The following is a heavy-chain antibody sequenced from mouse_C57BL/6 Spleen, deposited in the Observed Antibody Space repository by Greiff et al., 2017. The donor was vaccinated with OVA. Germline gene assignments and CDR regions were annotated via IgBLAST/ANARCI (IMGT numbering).Heavy chain of an antibody. Sequence: VQLQQPGAELVLPGASVKLSCKASGYTFTSYWMHWVKQRPGQGLEWIGEIDPSASYTNYNQKFKGKSTLTVDKSSSTAYMQLSSLTSEDSAVYYCASGIYYGNPWWYFDVWGTGTTVTVSS. CDR2: IDPSASYT. D-gene: IGHD2-1*01. J-gene: IGHJ1*03. CDR1: GYTFTSYW. V-gene: IGHV1-69*01. CDR3: ASGIYYGNPWWYFDV.